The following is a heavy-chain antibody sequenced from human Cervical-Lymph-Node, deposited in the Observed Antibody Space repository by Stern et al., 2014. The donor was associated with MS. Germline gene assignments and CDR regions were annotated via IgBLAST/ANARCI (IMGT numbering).Heavy chain of an antibody. J-gene: IGHJ4*02. D-gene: IGHD5-24*01. CDR2: AWYDGSTA. V-gene: IGHV3-33*01. CDR3: ARGHIPYAYNYLFDY. CDR1: GLPFRSYG. Sequence: QAQLVETGGVLVQPGTSLSLSCAAPGLPFRSYGLRWVRPAPAKVLELVAPAWYDGSTAYYTNSVKGRFTISRDNSKNTLSLQMNSLTAEDTAVYYCARGHIPYAYNYLFDYWGQGTLVTVSS.